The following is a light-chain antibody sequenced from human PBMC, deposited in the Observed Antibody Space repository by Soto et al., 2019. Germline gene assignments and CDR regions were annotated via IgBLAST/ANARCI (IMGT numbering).Light chain of an antibody. Sequence: QSVLTQSPSASGTPGQRVTISCSGSSSNIGSKPVNWYQQLPGAAPKLLIHNTNQRPSGVPDRFSGSKSGTSASLAISGLQSDDEVHYYCAAWDDSLNGLVFGGGTKLTVL. J-gene: IGLJ2*01. CDR2: NTN. V-gene: IGLV1-44*01. CDR1: SSNIGSKP. CDR3: AAWDDSLNGLV.